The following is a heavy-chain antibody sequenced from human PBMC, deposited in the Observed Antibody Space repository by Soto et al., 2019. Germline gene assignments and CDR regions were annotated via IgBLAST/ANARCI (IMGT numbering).Heavy chain of an antibody. CDR2: IYHSGST. D-gene: IGHD3-22*01. Sequence: KPSETLSLTCTVSGGSIGSHYWSWIRQFPGKGLEWIGFIYHSGSTNYNPSLKSRVTILGETSKNQFSLKLSSVTAADTAVYYCARDGNYDSSGYYPFDIWGQGTMVTVSS. CDR1: GGSIGSHY. CDR3: ARDGNYDSSGYYPFDI. V-gene: IGHV4-59*11. J-gene: IGHJ3*02.